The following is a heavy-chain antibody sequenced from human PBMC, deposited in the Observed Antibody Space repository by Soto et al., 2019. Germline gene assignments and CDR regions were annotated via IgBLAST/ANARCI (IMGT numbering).Heavy chain of an antibody. CDR3: ARGSQWLDY. V-gene: IGHV4-34*01. J-gene: IGHJ4*02. CDR2: INQGGSS. D-gene: IGHD6-19*01. CDR1: GGSLSGYY. Sequence: KPSETLSLTCAVYGGSLSGYYWSWIRQPPGKGLEWIGEINQGGSSNYNPSLKSRVTTSLDTSKNQLSLKLKSVTAADTAVYYCARGSQWLDYWGQGTLVTVS.